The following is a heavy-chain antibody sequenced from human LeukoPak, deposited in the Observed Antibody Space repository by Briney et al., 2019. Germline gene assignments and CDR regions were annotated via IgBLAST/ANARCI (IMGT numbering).Heavy chain of an antibody. CDR1: GGTFSSYA. CDR2: IIPILGIA. J-gene: IGHJ6*02. V-gene: IGHV1-69*04. CDR3: SRVLTGYYYGMDV. D-gene: IGHD3-16*01. Sequence: ASVKVSCKASGGTFSSYAISWVRQAPGQGLEWMGRIIPILGIANYAQKFQGRVTITADKSTSTAYMELSSLRSEDTAVYYCSRVLTGYYYGMDVWGQGTTVTVSS.